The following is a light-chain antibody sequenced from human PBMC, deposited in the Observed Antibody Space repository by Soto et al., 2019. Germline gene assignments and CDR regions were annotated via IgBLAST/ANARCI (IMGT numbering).Light chain of an antibody. V-gene: IGKV2-30*01. CDR2: KVS. CDR1: QSLVDTNGNTY. Sequence: DVVVTQSPLSLPVTLGQPASISCRSSQSLVDTNGNTYLAWFQQRPGQSPRRLIYKVSIRDSGVPDRFSGSGSGTEFTLTISRGEAEDVGVYYCMQGTHWPRTFGQGNKVEIK. CDR3: MQGTHWPRT. J-gene: IGKJ1*01.